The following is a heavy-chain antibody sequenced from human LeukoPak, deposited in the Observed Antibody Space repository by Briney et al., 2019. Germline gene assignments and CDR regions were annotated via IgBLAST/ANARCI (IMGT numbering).Heavy chain of an antibody. CDR3: ARERDGYCGGDCYYYYGMDV. CDR1: GFTFSSYA. D-gene: IGHD2-21*02. Sequence: GGSLRLSCAASGFTFSSYAMSWVRQAPGKGLEWVSVIHTGGNTYYADSVRGRFTISRDNSKNTVYLQMNSLRAEDTALYYCARERDGYCGGDCYYYYGMDVWGQGTTVTVSS. V-gene: IGHV3-66*01. CDR2: IHTGGNT. J-gene: IGHJ6*02.